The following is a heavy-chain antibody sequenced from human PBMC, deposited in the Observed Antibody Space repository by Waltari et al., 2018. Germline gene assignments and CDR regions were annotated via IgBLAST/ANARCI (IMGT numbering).Heavy chain of an antibody. D-gene: IGHD5-18*01. J-gene: IGHJ4*02. CDR3: ARSGYSYSYVSY. Sequence: EVQLVESGGDLVQLGGSLSLACAASGFTFSASWMHWVRQDPGKGLVWVSRINGDGSNTNYADSVKGRFTIARDNAKNTLYLQMNSLRAEDTAVYYCARSGYSYSYVSYWGQGTLVTVSS. V-gene: IGHV3-74*01. CDR2: INGDGSNT. CDR1: GFTFSASW.